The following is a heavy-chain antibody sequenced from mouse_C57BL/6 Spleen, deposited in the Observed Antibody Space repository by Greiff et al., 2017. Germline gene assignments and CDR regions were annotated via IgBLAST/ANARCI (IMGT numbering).Heavy chain of an antibody. CDR1: GYSITSGYY. Sequence: DVQLQESGPGLVKPSQSLSLTCSVTGYSITSGYYWNWIRQFPGNKLEWMGYISYDGSNNYNPSLKNRISITRDTSKNQFFLKLNSVTTEDTATYYCASNYNYAMDYWGQGTSVTVSS. CDR2: ISYDGSN. CDR3: ASNYNYAMDY. D-gene: IGHD2-1*01. J-gene: IGHJ4*01. V-gene: IGHV3-6*01.